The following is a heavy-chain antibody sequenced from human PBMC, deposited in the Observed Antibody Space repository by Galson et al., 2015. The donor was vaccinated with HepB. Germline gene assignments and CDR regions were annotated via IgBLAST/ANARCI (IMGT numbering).Heavy chain of an antibody. CDR1: GVTFSTYA. D-gene: IGHD4-23*01. Sequence: SVKVSCKASGVTFSTYAISWLRQAPGQGLEWMGGIIPIFGTANYAQKFQGRVTITADESTSTAYMELSSLRSEDTAVYYCARDDYGGNSWDYYYGMDVWGQGTTVTVSS. CDR2: IIPIFGTA. J-gene: IGHJ6*02. V-gene: IGHV1-69*13. CDR3: ARDDYGGNSWDYYYGMDV.